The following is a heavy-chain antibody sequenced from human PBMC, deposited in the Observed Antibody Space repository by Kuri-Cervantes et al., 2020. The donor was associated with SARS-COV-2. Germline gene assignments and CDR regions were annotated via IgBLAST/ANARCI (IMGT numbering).Heavy chain of an antibody. V-gene: IGHV5-10-1*01. D-gene: IGHD3-10*01. Sequence: GGSLRLSCKGSGYSFTSYWISWVRQMPGKGLEWMGRIDPSDSYTNYSPSFQGHVTISADKSISTAYLQWSSLKASDTAMYYCARLAKMVRGVIGLDYWGQGTPVTVSS. CDR1: GYSFTSYW. CDR2: IDPSDSYT. J-gene: IGHJ4*02. CDR3: ARLAKMVRGVIGLDY.